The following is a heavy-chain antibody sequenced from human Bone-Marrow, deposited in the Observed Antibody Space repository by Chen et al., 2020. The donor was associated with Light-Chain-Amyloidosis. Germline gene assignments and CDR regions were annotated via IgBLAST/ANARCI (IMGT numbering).Heavy chain of an antibody. D-gene: IGHD5-12*01. J-gene: IGHJ4*02. CDR2: IYPDDSDA. CDR1: GYTFPNYW. V-gene: IGHV5-51*02. Sequence: EVQLETSGPEVKQPGEYLKISCKGSGYTFPNYWTGWVRQMPGKGLEWMGVIYPDDSDARYSPSFEGQVTISADKSITTAYLQWRSLKASDTAMYYCARRRDGYNFDYWGQGTLVTVSS. CDR3: ARRRDGYNFDY.